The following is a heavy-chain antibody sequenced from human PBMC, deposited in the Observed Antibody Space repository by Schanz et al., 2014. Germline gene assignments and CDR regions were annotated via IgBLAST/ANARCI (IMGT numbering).Heavy chain of an antibody. J-gene: IGHJ4*02. D-gene: IGHD3-3*01. V-gene: IGHV3-7*01. CDR1: GFNFRNYG. Sequence: VQLVESGGGVVQPGRSLRLSCAASGFNFRNYGMHWVRQAPGKGLEWVANIKQDGSEKYYVDSVKGRFTISRDNAKNSLYLQMNSLTAEDTAVYYCARGVRIDYWGQGTLVTVSS. CDR3: ARGVRIDY. CDR2: IKQDGSEK.